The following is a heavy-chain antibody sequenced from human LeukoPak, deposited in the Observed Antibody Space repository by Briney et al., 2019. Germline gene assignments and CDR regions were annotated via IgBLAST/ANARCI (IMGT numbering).Heavy chain of an antibody. V-gene: IGHV4-30-2*01. CDR3: ARDLALFGTGMDY. D-gene: IGHD1-7*01. Sequence: SQTLSLTCTVSGGSISSGGYYWSWIRQPPGKGLEWIGYIYHSGSTYYNPSLKSRVTISVDRSKNQFSLKLSSVTAADTAVYYCARDLALFGTGMDYWGQGTLVTVSS. CDR2: IYHSGST. J-gene: IGHJ4*02. CDR1: GGSISSGGYY.